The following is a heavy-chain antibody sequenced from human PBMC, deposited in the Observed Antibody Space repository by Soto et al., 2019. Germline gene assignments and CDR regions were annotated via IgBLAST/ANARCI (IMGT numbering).Heavy chain of an antibody. CDR2: RKRDASEK. V-gene: IGHV3-7*01. Sequence: EVQLVESGGDLVQPGGSLRLSCAASGFAFGNYWMSWVRQAPGKGLEWLATRKRDASEKKYVDSVKGRFTMSRDNAKNSLYLQMDSLRAEDTAVYYCSRASGYGSGSSVNHDLDYWGHGTLVTVSS. J-gene: IGHJ4*01. D-gene: IGHD3-10*01. CDR1: GFAFGNYW. CDR3: SRASGYGSGSSVNHDLDY.